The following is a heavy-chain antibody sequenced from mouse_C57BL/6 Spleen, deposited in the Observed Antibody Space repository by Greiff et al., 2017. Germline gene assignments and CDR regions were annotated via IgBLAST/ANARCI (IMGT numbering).Heavy chain of an antibody. CDR3: ARVGDYYSNYYWYFDV. Sequence: QVQLQQSGAELVMPGASVKLSCKASGYTFTSYWMHWVKQRPGQGLEWIGEIDPSDSYTNYNQKFKGKSTLTVDKSSSTAYMQLSSLTSEDSAVXYCARVGDYYSNYYWYFDVWGTGTTVTVSS. CDR1: GYTFTSYW. CDR2: IDPSDSYT. V-gene: IGHV1-69*01. J-gene: IGHJ1*03. D-gene: IGHD2-5*01.